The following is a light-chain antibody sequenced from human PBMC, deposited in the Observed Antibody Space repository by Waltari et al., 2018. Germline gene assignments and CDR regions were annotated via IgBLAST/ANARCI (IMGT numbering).Light chain of an antibody. CDR2: DVS. V-gene: IGLV2-14*03. CDR3: SSYTSDSTLI. Sequence: QSALTQPASVSGSPGQSITISCTGTSRDVGSYNSVSWYQHHPGKAPKLMIFDVSNRRSVVSNRFSGSKSGNTASLTISGLQAEDEATYYCSSYTSDSTLIFGGGTKLTVL. CDR1: SRDVGSYNS. J-gene: IGLJ2*01.